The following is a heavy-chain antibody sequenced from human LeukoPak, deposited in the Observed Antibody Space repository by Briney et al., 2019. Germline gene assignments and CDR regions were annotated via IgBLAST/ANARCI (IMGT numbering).Heavy chain of an antibody. CDR3: ARATMVTGPDV. V-gene: IGHV3-30-3*01. Sequence: GRSLRLSCAASGFTFSSYAMHWVRQAPGKGLEWVAVISYDGSNKYYADSVKGRFTISRDNSKNTLYLQMNSLRAEDTAVYYCARATMVTGPDVWGQGTTVTVSS. CDR2: ISYDGSNK. J-gene: IGHJ6*02. CDR1: GFTFSSYA. D-gene: IGHD4/OR15-4a*01.